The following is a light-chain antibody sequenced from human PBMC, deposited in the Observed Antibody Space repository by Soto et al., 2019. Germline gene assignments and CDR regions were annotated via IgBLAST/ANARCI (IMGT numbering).Light chain of an antibody. J-gene: IGKJ1*01. CDR2: AAS. V-gene: IGKV1-9*01. CDR1: RGISSY. CDR3: QQYNSYSWT. Sequence: DIQLTQSPSFLSASVGDRVTITCRASRGISSYLAWYQQKPGKAPKLLIYAASTLQSGVPSRFSGSGSGTEFTLTISSLQPEDFATYYCQQYNSYSWTFGQGTKVDIK.